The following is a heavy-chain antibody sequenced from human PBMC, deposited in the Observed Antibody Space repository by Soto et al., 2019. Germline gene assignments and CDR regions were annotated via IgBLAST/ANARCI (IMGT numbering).Heavy chain of an antibody. D-gene: IGHD1-1*01. CDR3: ARRRTERHNWFDP. CDR2: IYYGEKT. J-gene: IGHJ5*02. V-gene: IGHV4-59*01. CDR1: GASFTSYY. Sequence: SETLSLTCTVSGASFTSYYLSWIRQPTGKGLEWIGYIYYGEKTNYNPSLKNRVTISRDTSKNQVFLMLTSVTDADTAMYYCARRRTERHNWFDPWGQGTLVTVSS.